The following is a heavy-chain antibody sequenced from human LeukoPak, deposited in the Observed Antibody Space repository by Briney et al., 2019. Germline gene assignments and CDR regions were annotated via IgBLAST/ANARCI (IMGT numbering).Heavy chain of an antibody. D-gene: IGHD3-22*01. CDR2: ISSSSSYI. Sequence: GGSLRLSCAASGFTFSSYSMNWVRQAPGKGLEGVSSISSSSSYIYYADSVKGRFTISRDNAKNSLYLQMNSLRAEDTAVYYCARDSASYYYDSSGYYYRGQSDYWGQGTLVTVSS. J-gene: IGHJ4*02. CDR3: ARDSASYYYDSSGYYYRGQSDY. CDR1: GFTFSSYS. V-gene: IGHV3-21*01.